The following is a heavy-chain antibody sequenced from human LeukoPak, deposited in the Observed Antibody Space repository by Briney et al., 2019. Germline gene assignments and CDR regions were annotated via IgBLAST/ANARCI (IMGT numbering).Heavy chain of an antibody. D-gene: IGHD3-22*01. Sequence: SVKVSCKASGGTFSSYAISWVRQAPGQGLEWMGGIIPIFGTANYAQKFQGRVTITADESTSTAYMELSSLRSEDTAVYYCARSYYDSSGFDYWGLGTLVTVSS. J-gene: IGHJ4*02. CDR3: ARSYYDSSGFDY. CDR2: IIPIFGTA. V-gene: IGHV1-69*13. CDR1: GGTFSSYA.